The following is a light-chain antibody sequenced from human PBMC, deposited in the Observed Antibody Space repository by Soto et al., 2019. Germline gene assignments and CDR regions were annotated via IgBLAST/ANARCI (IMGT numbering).Light chain of an antibody. CDR1: SSDVGGYNY. V-gene: IGLV2-14*01. CDR2: EVS. Sequence: QSALTQPASVSGSPGQSITISCTGTSSDVGGYNYVSWYQHHPGKGPKLMIYEVSNRPSWVSHRFSGSKAGNTASLTISRIQAEDEADYYCRSYTSSSTFVFXTGTKLTVL. CDR3: RSYTSSSTFV. J-gene: IGLJ1*01.